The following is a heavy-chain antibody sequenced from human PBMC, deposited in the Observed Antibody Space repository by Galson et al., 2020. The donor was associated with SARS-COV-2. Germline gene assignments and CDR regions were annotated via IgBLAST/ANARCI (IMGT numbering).Heavy chain of an antibody. CDR2: INHSGTT. CDR1: GGSFSGYY. CDR3: ARSSIAAAGVGVYYYYGMDV. Sequence: SETLSLTCAVSGGSFSGYYWSWIRQPPGKGLEWIGEINHSGTTNYNPSLRSRVTISVDTSTNQFSLKLSSVTAADTAVYYCARSSIAAAGVGVYYYYGMDVWGQGTTVTVSS. J-gene: IGHJ6*02. V-gene: IGHV4-34*01. D-gene: IGHD6-13*01.